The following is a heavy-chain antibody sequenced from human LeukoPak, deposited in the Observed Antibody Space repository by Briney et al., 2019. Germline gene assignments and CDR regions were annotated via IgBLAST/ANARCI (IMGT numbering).Heavy chain of an antibody. J-gene: IGHJ6*02. V-gene: IGHV3-30*18. CDR1: GLTFSSYG. Sequence: PGGSLRLSCAASGLTFSSYGMHWVRQAPGKGLEWVAVISYDGSNKYYADSVKGRFTISRDNSKNTLYLQMNSLRAEDTAVYYCAKVSGGKRGYYYYGMDVWGQGTTVTVSS. CDR3: AKVSGGKRGYYYYGMDV. CDR2: ISYDGSNK. D-gene: IGHD1-26*01.